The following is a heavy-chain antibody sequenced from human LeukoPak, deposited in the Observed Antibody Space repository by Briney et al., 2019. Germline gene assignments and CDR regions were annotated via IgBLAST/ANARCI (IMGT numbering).Heavy chain of an antibody. V-gene: IGHV3-15*01. Sequence: GGSLRLSCAASGFTFSIAWMSWVRQAPGKGLEWVGRIKSKTDGGTTDYAAPVKGRFTISRDDSKNTLYLQMNSLKTEDTAVYYCTTAYEQWLAHYYDYWGQGTLVTVSS. D-gene: IGHD6-19*01. CDR1: GFTFSIAW. CDR2: IKSKTDGGTT. J-gene: IGHJ4*02. CDR3: TTAYEQWLAHYYDY.